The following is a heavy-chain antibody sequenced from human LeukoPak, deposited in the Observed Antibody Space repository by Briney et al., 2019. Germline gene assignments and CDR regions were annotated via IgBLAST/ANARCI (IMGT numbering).Heavy chain of an antibody. CDR2: ITSGSTSI. J-gene: IGHJ5*02. D-gene: IGHD3-9*01. V-gene: IGHV3-48*01. CDR1: GFTFNIYS. Sequence: GGSLRLSCAGSGFTFNIYSMSWVRQAPGKGLEWVSYITSGSTSIYYADSVKGRFTISRDDAKNSLYLQMNSLRVEDTAIYYCTTLNFHDTWGQGTLVTVSS. CDR3: TTLNFHDT.